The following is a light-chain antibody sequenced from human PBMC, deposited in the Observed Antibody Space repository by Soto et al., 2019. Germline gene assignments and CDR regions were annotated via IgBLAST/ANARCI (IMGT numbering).Light chain of an antibody. CDR2: GAS. Sequence: EIVLTQSPGTLSLSPGERATLSCRASQSVGSRWLAWYQQKPGQAPRLLIYGASIRATGIPDRFSGSGSGTDFPLTISRLEPDDFAVYSCQQYDSSRTFGQGTKVEMK. V-gene: IGKV3-20*01. CDR1: QSVGSRW. CDR3: QQYDSSRT. J-gene: IGKJ1*01.